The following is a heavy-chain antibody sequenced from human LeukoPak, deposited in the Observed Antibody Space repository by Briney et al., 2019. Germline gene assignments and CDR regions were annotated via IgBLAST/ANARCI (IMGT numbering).Heavy chain of an antibody. V-gene: IGHV1-18*01. CDR2: ISAYNGHT. Sequence: ASVKVSCKASAYSFTRYGFSWVRQAPGQGLEWMGWISAYNGHTNYAQNFQGRVTMTRDTSSSTFYMELNSLTFEDTAVYYCARGGCSGDCYSAPFDYWGQGALVTVSS. CDR3: ARGGCSGDCYSAPFDY. J-gene: IGHJ4*02. CDR1: AYSFTRYG. D-gene: IGHD2-21*02.